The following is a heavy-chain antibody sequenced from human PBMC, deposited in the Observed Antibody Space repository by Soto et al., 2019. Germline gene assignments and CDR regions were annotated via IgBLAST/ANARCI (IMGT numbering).Heavy chain of an antibody. CDR3: ARDVLYGDYANFDY. Sequence: GGSLRLSCAASGFTFSSYGMHWVRQAPGKGLEWVAVIWYDGSNKYYADSVKGRFTISRDNSKNTLYLQMNSLRAEDTAVYYCARDVLYGDYANFDYWGQGTLVTVSS. D-gene: IGHD4-17*01. V-gene: IGHV3-33*01. CDR2: IWYDGSNK. J-gene: IGHJ4*02. CDR1: GFTFSSYG.